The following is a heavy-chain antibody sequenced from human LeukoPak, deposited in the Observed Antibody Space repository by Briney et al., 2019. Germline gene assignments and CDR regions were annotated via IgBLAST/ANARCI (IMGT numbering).Heavy chain of an antibody. D-gene: IGHD5-18*01. J-gene: IGHJ4*02. V-gene: IGHV4-34*01. CDR2: INHSGGT. CDR3: ARSRGYSYGYFAY. Sequence: SETLSLTCAVYGGSFSGYYWSWIRQPPGKGLEWIGEINHSGGTKYNPSLKSRVTISVDTSKNQFSLKLSSVTAADTAVYYCARSRGYSYGYFAYWGQGTLVTVSS. CDR1: GGSFSGYY.